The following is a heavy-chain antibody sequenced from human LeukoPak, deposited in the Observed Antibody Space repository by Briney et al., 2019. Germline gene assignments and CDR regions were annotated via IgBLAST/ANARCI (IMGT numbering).Heavy chain of an antibody. CDR1: GYSITSIYY. Sequence: SETLSLICTVSGYSITSIYYWGWIRQPPGKGLEWIGSIHHSGDTAYNPSLKSRVTISVDTSKSQFSLKLSSVTAADTAVYYCARSYASSGLDHWGQGTLVTVSS. J-gene: IGHJ4*02. D-gene: IGHD3-16*01. V-gene: IGHV4-38-2*02. CDR3: ARSYASSGLDH. CDR2: IHHSGDT.